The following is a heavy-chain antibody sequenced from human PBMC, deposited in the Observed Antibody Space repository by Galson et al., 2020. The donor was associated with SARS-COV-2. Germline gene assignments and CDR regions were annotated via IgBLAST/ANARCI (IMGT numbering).Heavy chain of an antibody. CDR2: IYYSGST. CDR1: GGSISSSSYY. D-gene: IGHD2-8*02. CDR3: AREENFFLVVNATRMCYFDY. Sequence: SETLSLTCTVSGGSISSSSYYWGWIRQPPGKGLEWIGSIYYSGSTYYNPSLKSRVTISVDTSKNHFSLKLSSVTAADTAVYYCAREENFFLVVNATRMCYFDYWGRGTLATVSS. V-gene: IGHV4-39*02. J-gene: IGHJ4*02.